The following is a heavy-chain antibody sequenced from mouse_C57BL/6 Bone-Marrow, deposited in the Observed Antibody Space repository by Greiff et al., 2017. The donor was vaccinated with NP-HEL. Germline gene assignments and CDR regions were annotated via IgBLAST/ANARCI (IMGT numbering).Heavy chain of an antibody. CDR2: IYPRSGNT. J-gene: IGHJ3*01. V-gene: IGHV1-81*01. CDR3: ARWYSSLWFAY. D-gene: IGHD1-1*01. CDR1: GYTFTSYG. Sequence: QVQLQQSGAELARPGASVKLSCKASGYTFTSYGITWVKQRTGQGLEWIGDIYPRSGNTYYNEKFKGKATLTVAKSSSTPYMQLRSLTSEDSAVDCCARWYSSLWFAYWGQGTMVTVYA.